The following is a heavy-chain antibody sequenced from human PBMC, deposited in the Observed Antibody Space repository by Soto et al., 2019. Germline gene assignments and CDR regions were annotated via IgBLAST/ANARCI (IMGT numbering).Heavy chain of an antibody. V-gene: IGHV3-23*01. CDR2: ISGSGGST. J-gene: IGHJ4*02. CDR1: GFTFSSYA. D-gene: IGHD3-22*01. Sequence: GVSLRLSCAASGFTFSSYAMSWVRQAPGKGLEWVSAISGSGGSTYYADSVKGRFTISRDNSKNTLYLQMNSLRAEDTAVYYCAKDQGRGYYDSSGYYDYWGQGTLVTVSS. CDR3: AKDQGRGYYDSSGYYDY.